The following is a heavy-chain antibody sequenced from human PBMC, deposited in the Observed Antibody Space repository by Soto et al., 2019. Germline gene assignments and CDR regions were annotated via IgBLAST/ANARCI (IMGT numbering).Heavy chain of an antibody. Sequence: QLQLQESGPGLVQPAETLSLTCTVSGGSISSSTYYWDWIRQPPGKGLEWIGAMYYTGNKNYNPSHESRVTMSVDTSKNQFSLKLSSVTPTDTAVYYCARRSSSSLGSLFDPWGRGILVTVSS. CDR2: MYYTGNK. V-gene: IGHV4-39*01. D-gene: IGHD6-6*01. CDR1: GGSISSSTYY. J-gene: IGHJ5*02. CDR3: ARRSSSSLGSLFDP.